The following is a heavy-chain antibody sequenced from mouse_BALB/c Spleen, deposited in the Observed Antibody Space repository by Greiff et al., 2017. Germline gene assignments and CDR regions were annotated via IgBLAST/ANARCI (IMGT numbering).Heavy chain of an antibody. CDR1: GFTFSDYY. J-gene: IGHJ3*01. D-gene: IGHD2-3*01. Sequence: EVQGVESGGGLVKPGGSLKLSCAASGFTFSDYYMYWVRQTPEKRLEWVATISDGGSYTYYPDSVKGRFTISRDNAKNNLYLQMSSLKSEDTAMYYCARDRGLLSWFAYWGQGTLVTVSA. V-gene: IGHV5-4*02. CDR3: ARDRGLLSWFAY. CDR2: ISDGGSYT.